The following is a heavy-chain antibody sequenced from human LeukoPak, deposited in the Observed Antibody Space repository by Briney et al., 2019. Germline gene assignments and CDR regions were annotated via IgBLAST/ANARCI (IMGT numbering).Heavy chain of an antibody. V-gene: IGHV1-2*02. CDR1: EYTVTGYY. Sequence: ASVNVSCKASEYTVTGYYMHWVRQAPGQRLEWRGWINPNSGGTNYTQKFQGRVTMTRDTSISTAYMELSRLRSDDTAVYYCARATIASVDPWGQGTLVTVSS. D-gene: IGHD6-25*01. CDR2: INPNSGGT. CDR3: ARATIASVDP. J-gene: IGHJ5*02.